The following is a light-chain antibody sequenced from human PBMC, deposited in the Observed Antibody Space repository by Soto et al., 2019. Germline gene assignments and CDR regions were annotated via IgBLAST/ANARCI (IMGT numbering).Light chain of an antibody. V-gene: IGLV1-44*01. J-gene: IGLJ2*01. CDR2: SNN. CDR3: AAWHDSLNGVL. Sequence: QSVLTQPPSLSAAPGQTVTISCSGGSSNIGNNYVSWYQQVAGTTPKLLIYSNNQRPSGVPDRFSGSKSGSSASLAISGLQSEDEADYYCAAWHDSLNGVLFGGGTKVTVL. CDR1: SSNIGNNY.